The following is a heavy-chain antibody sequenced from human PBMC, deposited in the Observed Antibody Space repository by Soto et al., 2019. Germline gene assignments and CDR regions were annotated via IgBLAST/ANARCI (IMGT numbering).Heavy chain of an antibody. CDR2: ISAYNGNT. J-gene: IGHJ4*02. D-gene: IGHD6-19*01. CDR3: ERRGSGWPNIQYYFDY. V-gene: IGHV1-18*04. Sequence: ASVKVSCKASGYTFTSYGISWVRQAPGQGLEWMGWISAYNGNTNYAQKLQGRVTMTTDTSTSTDYMELRSLRSEDTAVYYCERRGSGWPNIQYYFDYWGQGTLVTVSS. CDR1: GYTFTSYG.